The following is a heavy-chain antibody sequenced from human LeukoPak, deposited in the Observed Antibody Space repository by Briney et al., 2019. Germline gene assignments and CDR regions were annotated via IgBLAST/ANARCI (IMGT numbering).Heavy chain of an antibody. V-gene: IGHV1-69*13. CDR3: ARETNGYSYGEDDAFDI. CDR2: IIPIFGTA. Sequence: SVKLSCKASGGTFSSYAISWVRQAPGQGLEWMGGIIPIFGTANYAQKFQGSVTITADDSTSTAYMELSSLRSEDTAVYYCARETNGYSYGEDDAFDIWGQGTMVTVSS. D-gene: IGHD5-18*01. CDR1: GGTFSSYA. J-gene: IGHJ3*02.